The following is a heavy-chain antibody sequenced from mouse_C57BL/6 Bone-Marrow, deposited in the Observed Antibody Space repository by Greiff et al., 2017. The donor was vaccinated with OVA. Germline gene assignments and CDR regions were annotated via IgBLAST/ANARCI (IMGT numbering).Heavy chain of an antibody. Sequence: VQRVESGAELVRPGASVKLSCKASGYTFTDYYINWVKQRPGQGLEWIARIYPGSGNTYYNEKFKGKATLTAEKSSSTAYMQLSSLTSEDSAVYFCARPWFAYWGQGTLVTVSA. V-gene: IGHV1-76*01. J-gene: IGHJ3*01. CDR3: ARPWFAY. CDR1: GYTFTDYY. CDR2: IYPGSGNT.